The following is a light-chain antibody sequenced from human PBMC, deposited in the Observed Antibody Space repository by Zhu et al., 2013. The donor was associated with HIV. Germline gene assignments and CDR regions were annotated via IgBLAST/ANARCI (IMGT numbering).Light chain of an antibody. CDR3: SSYTSSTTVV. V-gene: IGLV2-14*01. J-gene: IGLJ2*01. CDR2: EVR. Sequence: QSALTQPASVSGSPGQAIAISCTGTSSDVGVYNYVSWYQQHPGKVPKLMISEVRNRPSGVSNRFSGSKSGNTASLTISGLQAEDEADYYCSSYTSSTTVVFGGGTKLTVL. CDR1: SSDVGVYNY.